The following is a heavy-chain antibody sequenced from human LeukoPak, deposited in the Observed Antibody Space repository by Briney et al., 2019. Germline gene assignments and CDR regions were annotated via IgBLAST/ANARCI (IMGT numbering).Heavy chain of an antibody. D-gene: IGHD2-2*01. CDR3: ARRDGYCSSTSCYADYYYGMDV. Sequence: RGESLKISCKGSGYSFTSYWIGWVRQMPGKGLEWMGIIYPGGSDTTYSPSFQGQVTISADKSISTANLQWSSLKASDTAMYYCARRDGYCSSTSCYADYYYGMDVWGQGTTVTVSS. V-gene: IGHV5-51*01. CDR2: IYPGGSDT. CDR1: GYSFTSYW. J-gene: IGHJ6*02.